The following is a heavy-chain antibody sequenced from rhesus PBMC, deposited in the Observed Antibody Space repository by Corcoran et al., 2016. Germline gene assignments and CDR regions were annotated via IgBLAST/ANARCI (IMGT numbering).Heavy chain of an antibody. Sequence: QVQLQESGSGLVKPSVTLALTCAVSGVSLYGNYWTWIRSSPGKGLEWIGYVPGNSDSTSYNPSLRGRITISKDTSQNQFSLMLTSVTAADTAIYYCARDAISLDVWGRGVLVTVSS. V-gene: IGHV4-147*01. CDR3: ARDAISLDV. CDR1: GVSLYGNY. J-gene: IGHJ5-2*02. CDR2: VPGNSDST.